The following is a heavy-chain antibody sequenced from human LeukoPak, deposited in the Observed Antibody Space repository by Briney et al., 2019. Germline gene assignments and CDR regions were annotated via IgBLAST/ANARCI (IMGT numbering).Heavy chain of an antibody. J-gene: IGHJ4*02. CDR2: INAGNGNT. D-gene: IGHD2-8*01. CDR3: ARDLMVATGRPQPTDY. V-gene: IGHV1-3*01. CDR1: GYTFTNYA. Sequence: GASVTVSCTASGYTFTNYAIHWVRQAPGQRLEWMAWINAGNGNTKYSQKFQGRVTVTRDTSASTAYMELSSLKSEDTALYYCARDLMVATGRPQPTDYWGQGTLVTVSS.